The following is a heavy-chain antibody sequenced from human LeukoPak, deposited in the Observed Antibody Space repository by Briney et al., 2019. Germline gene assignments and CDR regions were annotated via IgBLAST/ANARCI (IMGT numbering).Heavy chain of an antibody. D-gene: IGHD1-20*01. V-gene: IGHV4-30-2*01. Sequence: SETLSLTCAVSGGSISSGGYSWSWIRQPPGKGLEWIGYIYLSGSTYYNPSLKSRVTISVDTSKNQFSLKLSSVTAADTAVYYCARAITGTYDYYYYYMDVWGKGTTVTVSS. CDR2: IYLSGST. CDR3: ARAITGTYDYYYYYMDV. CDR1: GGSISSGGYS. J-gene: IGHJ6*03.